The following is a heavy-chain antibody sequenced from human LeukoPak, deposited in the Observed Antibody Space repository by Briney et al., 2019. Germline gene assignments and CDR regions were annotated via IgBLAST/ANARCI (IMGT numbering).Heavy chain of an antibody. CDR1: GFTFSSYA. Sequence: GGSLRLSCAASGFTFSSYAMSWVRQAPGKGLEWVSTISGSGAGTYYADSVKGRFTTSRDNPKNTLYLQMNSLRAEDTAIYYCANGTRGSGTSYNDDYWGQGTLVTVSS. J-gene: IGHJ4*02. D-gene: IGHD3-10*01. V-gene: IGHV3-23*01. CDR3: ANGTRGSGTSYNDDY. CDR2: ISGSGAGT.